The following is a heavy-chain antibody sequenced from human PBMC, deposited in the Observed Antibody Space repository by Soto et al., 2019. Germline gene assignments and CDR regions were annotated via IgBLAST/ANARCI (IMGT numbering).Heavy chain of an antibody. D-gene: IGHD4-4*01. V-gene: IGHV3-30*18. CDR1: GFTFRNFG. CDR3: AKQRFRDYSNSLLGDLDS. CDR2: MSYSGSVK. Sequence: GGSLRLSCEASGFTFRNFGMHWVRQAPGKGLEWVALMSYSGSVKFHADIVKGRFTISRDNSKDTLYLQMDNLRPEDTAVYFCAKQRFRDYSNSLLGDLDSWGQGTLVTVSS. J-gene: IGHJ4*02.